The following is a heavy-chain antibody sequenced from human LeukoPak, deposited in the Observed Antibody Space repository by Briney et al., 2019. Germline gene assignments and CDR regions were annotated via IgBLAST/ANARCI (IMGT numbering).Heavy chain of an antibody. CDR1: AGLISSSNYY. V-gene: IGHV4-39*01. J-gene: IGHJ5*02. CDR3: ASSLGSSGWYVWFDP. CDR2: IYYSGST. Sequence: SETLSLTCTVSAGLISSSNYYWGWIRQPPGKVLEWIGSIYYSGSTYYNPSLKSRVTICVDTSKNQFSLKLSSVTAADTAVYYCASSLGSSGWYVWFDPWGQGTLVTVSS. D-gene: IGHD6-19*01.